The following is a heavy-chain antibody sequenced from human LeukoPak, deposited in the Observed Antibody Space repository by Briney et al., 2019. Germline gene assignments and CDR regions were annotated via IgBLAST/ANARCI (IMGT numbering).Heavy chain of an antibody. D-gene: IGHD2-2*02. CDR1: GYTFTSYG. CDR2: ISAYNGNT. V-gene: IGHV1-18*01. CDR3: ARGGYCSSTSCYTGYYYYYGMDV. Sequence: ASVKVSYKASGYTFTSYGISWVRQAPGQGLEWMGWISAYNGNTNYAQKLQGRVTMTTDTSTSTAYMELRSLRSDDTAVYYCARGGYCSSTSCYTGYYYYYGMDVWGQGTTVTVSS. J-gene: IGHJ6*02.